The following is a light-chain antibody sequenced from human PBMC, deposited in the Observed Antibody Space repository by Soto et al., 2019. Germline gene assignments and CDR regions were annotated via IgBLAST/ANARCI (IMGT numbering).Light chain of an antibody. CDR2: GAS. J-gene: IGKJ4*01. V-gene: IGKV3-15*01. CDR3: QQANSFPLT. CDR1: QSISDT. Sequence: EIVMTQSPATLSVSPGGRPALSCRASQSISDTLAWYQQKPGQAPRLLIHGASTRAPGFPARFSGSGSGTDFTLTISSLQSEDSATYYCQQANSFPLTFGGGTKVDIK.